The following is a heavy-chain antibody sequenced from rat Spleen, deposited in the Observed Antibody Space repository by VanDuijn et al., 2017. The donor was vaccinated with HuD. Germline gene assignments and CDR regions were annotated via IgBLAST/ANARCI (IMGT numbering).Heavy chain of an antibody. CDR3: ATDGDGYYGDY. J-gene: IGHJ2*01. V-gene: IGHV5S10*01. Sequence: EVQLVESGGGLVRPGRSLKLSCAASGLIFSDYNMAWVRQAPKKGLEWVAIIIYDGSSTYYRDSVKGRFTISRDNAKSTLYLQMDSLRSEDTATYYCATDGDGYYGDYWGQGVMVTVSS. CDR1: GLIFSDYN. D-gene: IGHD1-12*03. CDR2: IIYDGSST.